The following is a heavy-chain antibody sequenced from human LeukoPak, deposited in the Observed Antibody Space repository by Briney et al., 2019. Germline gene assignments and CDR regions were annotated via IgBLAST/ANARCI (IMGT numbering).Heavy chain of an antibody. Sequence: SETLSLTCTVSGGSISNYYWSWIRQPAGKGLEWIGRKYARGSSNYDPPVQSRVTMSVDTSKNQFSLKLRSVTAADTAVYYCARGRYCSADICTGGDSFDIWGQGTMVSVSP. D-gene: IGHD2-15*01. V-gene: IGHV4-4*07. J-gene: IGHJ3*02. CDR1: GGSISNYY. CDR3: ARGRYCSADICTGGDSFDI. CDR2: KYARGSS.